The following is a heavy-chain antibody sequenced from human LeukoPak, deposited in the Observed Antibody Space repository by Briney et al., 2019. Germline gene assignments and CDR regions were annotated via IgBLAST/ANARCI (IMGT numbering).Heavy chain of an antibody. CDR3: ARDVWFDP. V-gene: IGHV3-48*03. Sequence: GGSLRLSCAASGFTFSSHEMNWVRQPPGKGLEWVSYISSGGSTIYYADSVKGRFTVSRDNAKNSLYLQMNSLRAEDTALYYCARDVWFDPRGQGTLVTVSS. J-gene: IGHJ5*02. CDR1: GFTFSSHE. CDR2: ISSGGSTI.